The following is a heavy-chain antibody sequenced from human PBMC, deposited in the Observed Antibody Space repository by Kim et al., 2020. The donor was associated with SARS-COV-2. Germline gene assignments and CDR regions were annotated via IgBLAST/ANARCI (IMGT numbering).Heavy chain of an antibody. Sequence: GGSLRLSCAASGFTFSSYGMHWVRQAPGKGLEWVAVIWYDGSNKYYADSVKGRFTISRDNSKNTLYLQMNSLRAEDTAVYYCARDVLPSPHSGSYYYWGQGTLVTVSS. V-gene: IGHV3-33*01. CDR2: IWYDGSNK. CDR1: GFTFSSYG. CDR3: ARDVLPSPHSGSYYY. J-gene: IGHJ4*02. D-gene: IGHD1-26*01.